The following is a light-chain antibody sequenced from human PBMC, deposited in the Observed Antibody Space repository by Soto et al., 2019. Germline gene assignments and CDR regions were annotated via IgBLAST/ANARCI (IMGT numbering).Light chain of an antibody. Sequence: QSVLTQTPSVSGAPGQRVTISCSESSSNIGAGYDVHWYQQLPGTAPKLLIYGNSNRPSGVPDRFSGSKSGTSASLVITGLQAEDEADYYCQSYDSSLSRVFGGGTKLTVL. V-gene: IGLV1-40*01. CDR2: GNS. CDR1: SSNIGAGYD. CDR3: QSYDSSLSRV. J-gene: IGLJ2*01.